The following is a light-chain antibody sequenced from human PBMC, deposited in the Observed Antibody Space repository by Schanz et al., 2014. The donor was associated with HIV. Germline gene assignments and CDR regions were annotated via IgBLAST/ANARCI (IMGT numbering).Light chain of an antibody. CDR3: AAWDDSLNGVV. CDR2: GND. J-gene: IGLJ2*01. CDR1: TSNIGAGFD. Sequence: QSVLTQPPSVSGAPGQRITISCTGSTSNIGAGFDVHWYQQLPGTAPKLLIYGNDNRPSGVPDRFSGSKSGTSASLAISGLQSADEAEYYCAAWDDSLNGVVFGGGTKLTVL. V-gene: IGLV1-40*01.